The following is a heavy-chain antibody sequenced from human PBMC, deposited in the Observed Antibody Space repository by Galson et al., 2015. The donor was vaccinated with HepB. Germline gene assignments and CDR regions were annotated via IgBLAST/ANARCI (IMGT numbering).Heavy chain of an antibody. J-gene: IGHJ4*02. CDR3: AGEGWEYNMLDY. CDR1: GFTFSSYA. CDR2: ISGSGGST. D-gene: IGHD1-14*01. V-gene: IGHV3-23*01. Sequence: SLRLSCAASGFTFSSYAMSWVRQAPGKGLEWVSAISGSGGSTYYADSVKGRFTISRDNSKNTLYLQMNSLRAEDTAVYYCAGEGWEYNMLDYWGQGTLVTVSS.